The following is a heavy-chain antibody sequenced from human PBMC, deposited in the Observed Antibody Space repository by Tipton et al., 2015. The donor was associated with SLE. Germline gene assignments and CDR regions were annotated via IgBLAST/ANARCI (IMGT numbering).Heavy chain of an antibody. CDR2: IYYSGST. CDR3: ARGGYVWGSPGPYYFDY. V-gene: IGHV4-59*01. J-gene: IGHJ4*02. Sequence: TLSLTCAVYGGSFSGYYWSWIRQPPGKGLEWIGYIYYSGSTNYNPSLKSRVTISVDTSKNQFSLKLSSVTAADTAVYYCARGGYVWGSPGPYYFDYWGQGTLVTVSS. CDR1: GGSFSGYY. D-gene: IGHD3-16*01.